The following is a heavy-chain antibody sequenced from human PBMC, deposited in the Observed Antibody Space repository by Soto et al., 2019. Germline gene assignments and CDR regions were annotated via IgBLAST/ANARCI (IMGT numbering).Heavy chain of an antibody. Sequence: EVQLLESGGGLVQPGGSLRLSCAASGFTFSSYAMSWVRQAPGKGLEWVSAISGSGGSTYYADSVKGRFTISRDNSKNTLYLQMNSLGAEDTAVYYCANQPSSGWSYFDYWGQGTLVTVSS. V-gene: IGHV3-23*01. CDR3: ANQPSSGWSYFDY. CDR1: GFTFSSYA. D-gene: IGHD6-19*01. J-gene: IGHJ4*02. CDR2: ISGSGGST.